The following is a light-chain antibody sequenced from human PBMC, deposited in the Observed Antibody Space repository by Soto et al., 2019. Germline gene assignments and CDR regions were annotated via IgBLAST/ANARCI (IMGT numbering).Light chain of an antibody. CDR1: SSDIGGYKS. V-gene: IGLV2-14*01. CDR3: RSYTSSSTVV. J-gene: IGLJ2*01. CDR2: EVS. Sequence: QSALTQPASVSGSPGQSITISCTGTSSDIGGYKSVSWYQQHPGKAPKLMIYEVSNRPSGVSNRFSGSKSGNTASLTISGLQAEDEADYYCRSYTSSSTVVFGGGTKLTVL.